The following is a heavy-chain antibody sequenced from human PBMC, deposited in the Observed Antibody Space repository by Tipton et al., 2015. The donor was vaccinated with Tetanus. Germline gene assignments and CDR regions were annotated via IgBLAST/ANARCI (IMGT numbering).Heavy chain of an antibody. CDR1: SSYS. J-gene: IGHJ4*02. CDR2: IYYTGST. Sequence: SSYSMNWVRQAPGKGLEWIGSIYYTGSTYYNPSLKSRVTISVDTSKNQFSLELRSVTAADTAVYYCARQWQLVYFDSWGQGTRVTVSS. V-gene: IGHV4-39*01. D-gene: IGHD6-6*01. CDR3: ARQWQLVYFDS.